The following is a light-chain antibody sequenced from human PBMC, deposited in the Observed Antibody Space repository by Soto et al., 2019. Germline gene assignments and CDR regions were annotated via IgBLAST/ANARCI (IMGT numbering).Light chain of an antibody. CDR3: QKYGSSLT. Sequence: ESVLTQFPGTLSLSPGERATLSCRASQSVSSTYVAWYQQKPGQAPRLLIYGASSRATGIPDRFSGSGSGTDFTLTISRLEPEDFAVYYCQKYGSSLTLGGGTKVDIK. CDR1: QSVSSTY. V-gene: IGKV3-20*01. CDR2: GAS. J-gene: IGKJ4*01.